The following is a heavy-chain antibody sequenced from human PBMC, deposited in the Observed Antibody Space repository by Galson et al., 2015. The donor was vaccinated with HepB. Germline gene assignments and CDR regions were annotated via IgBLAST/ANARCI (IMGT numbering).Heavy chain of an antibody. Sequence: SLRLSCAASGFIFSNFGMHWVRQAPGKGLEWVASITYDGSDKYYADSVKGRFTVSRDNFKNTLYLEMNSLRAEDTALYYCTKGKPPIIMGSTTGDFDSWGQGTLVTVSS. V-gene: IGHV3-30*18. D-gene: IGHD1-26*01. CDR2: ITYDGSDK. CDR3: TKGKPPIIMGSTTGDFDS. J-gene: IGHJ4*02. CDR1: GFIFSNFG.